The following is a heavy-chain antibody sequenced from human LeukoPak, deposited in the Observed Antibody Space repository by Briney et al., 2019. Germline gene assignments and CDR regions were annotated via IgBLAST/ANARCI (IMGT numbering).Heavy chain of an antibody. CDR2: ISGSGGST. CDR1: GFTFSSYA. CDR3: AKSEGSGYYPFYAFDI. D-gene: IGHD3-22*01. J-gene: IGHJ3*02. V-gene: IGHV3-23*01. Sequence: GGSLRLSCAASGFTFSSYAMSWVRQAPGKGLEWVSSISGSGGSTYYADSVKGRFSISRDNSKNTLYLQVNSLRADDTAVYYCAKSEGSGYYPFYAFDIWGQGTMVTVSS.